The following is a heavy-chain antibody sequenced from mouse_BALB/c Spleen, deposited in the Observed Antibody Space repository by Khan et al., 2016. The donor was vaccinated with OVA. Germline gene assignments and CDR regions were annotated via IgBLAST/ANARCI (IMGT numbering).Heavy chain of an antibody. CDR3: ARGGWYGIFTY. D-gene: IGHD2-10*02. CDR1: GYTFTTYW. J-gene: IGHJ3*01. CDR2: IHPSTGYT. V-gene: IGHV1-7*01. Sequence: VQLLQSGAELAKPGASVKMSCTASGYTFTTYWMHWVKQGPGQGLEWIGYIHPSTGYTAYNKNFKDRATLSADDSTSTAYMHMNSLTSEDSAVYYCARGGWYGIFTYWGQGTLVTVSA.